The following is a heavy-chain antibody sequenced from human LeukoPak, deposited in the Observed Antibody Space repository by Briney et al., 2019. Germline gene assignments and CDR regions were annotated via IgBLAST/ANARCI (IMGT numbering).Heavy chain of an antibody. CDR3: ARDFDETIFGVVTQDY. Sequence: ASVKVSCKASGYTFTGYYMHWVRQAPGQGLEWMGWINPNSGGTNYAQKFQGRVTMTRDTSISIAYMELSRLRSDDTAVYYCARDFDETIFGVVTQDYWGQGTLVTVSS. CDR1: GYTFTGYY. V-gene: IGHV1-2*02. D-gene: IGHD3-3*01. J-gene: IGHJ4*02. CDR2: INPNSGGT.